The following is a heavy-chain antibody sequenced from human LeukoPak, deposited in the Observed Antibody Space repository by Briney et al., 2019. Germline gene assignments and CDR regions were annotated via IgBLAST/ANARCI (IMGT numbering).Heavy chain of an antibody. V-gene: IGHV3-64D*06. J-gene: IGHJ4*02. Sequence: GGSLRLSCSASGXXFXXSAXXXXXXAPGXGLXXVXXITTDGGRTFYXDSVKGRFTVSRDNSKNTVYLQMSSLRAEDTAVYXCVKRWQQLVRDYWGQGTLVTVSS. CDR1: GXXFXXSA. CDR3: VKRWQQLVRDY. CDR2: ITTDGGRT. D-gene: IGHD6-13*01.